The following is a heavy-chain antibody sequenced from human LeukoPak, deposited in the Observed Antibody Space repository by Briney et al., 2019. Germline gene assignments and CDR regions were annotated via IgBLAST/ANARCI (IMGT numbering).Heavy chain of an antibody. CDR3: ARDPGYCSGGSCYPI. CDR1: GFTFSSYA. J-gene: IGHJ3*02. V-gene: IGHV3-21*01. D-gene: IGHD2-15*01. CDR2: ISSSRDYI. Sequence: SGGSLRLSCAVSGFTFSSYAMNWVRQAPGKGLEWVSSISSSRDYIYYADSVRGRFTISRDNAQNSLYLQMSSLRAEDTAVYYCARDPGYCSGGSCYPIWGQGTMVTVSS.